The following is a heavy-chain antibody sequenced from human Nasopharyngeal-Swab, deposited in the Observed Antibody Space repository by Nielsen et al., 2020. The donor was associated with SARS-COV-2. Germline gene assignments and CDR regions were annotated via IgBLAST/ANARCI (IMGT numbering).Heavy chain of an antibody. D-gene: IGHD1-26*01. CDR1: GFTFDDYA. CDR2: ISWNSGSI. J-gene: IGHJ3*02. Sequence: GGSLRLSCAASGFTFDDYAMHWVRQAPGKGLEWVSGISWNSGSIGYADSVKGRFTISRDNAKNPLYLQMNSLRAEDTALYYCAKTVKWAFDIWGQGTMVTVSS. V-gene: IGHV3-9*01. CDR3: AKTVKWAFDI.